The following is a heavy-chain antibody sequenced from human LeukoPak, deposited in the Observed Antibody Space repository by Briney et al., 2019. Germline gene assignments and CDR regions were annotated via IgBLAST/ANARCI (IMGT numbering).Heavy chain of an antibody. CDR2: ISYDGTNK. V-gene: IGHV3-30*04. J-gene: IGHJ4*02. CDR3: AKGRYSSTWCSDH. CDR1: GFTFSHYS. D-gene: IGHD6-13*01. Sequence: GGSLRLSCAASGFTFSHYSMHWVRQAPGKGLEWVAVISYDGTNKYYADSVKGRFTISRDYPKNTLFLQMSSLRAEDTAVYYCAKGRYSSTWCSDHWGQGTLVTVSS.